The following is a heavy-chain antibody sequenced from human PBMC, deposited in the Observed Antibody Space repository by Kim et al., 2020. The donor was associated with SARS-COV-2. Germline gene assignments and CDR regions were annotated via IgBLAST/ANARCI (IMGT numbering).Heavy chain of an antibody. V-gene: IGHV4-34*01. Sequence: SETLSLTCAVYGGSFSGYYWSWIRQPPGKGLEWIGEINHSGSTNYNPSLKSRVTISVDTSKNQFSLKLSSVTAADTAVYYCASTPLRGYSSSWFDYWGQGTLVTVSS. CDR2: INHSGST. J-gene: IGHJ4*02. D-gene: IGHD6-13*01. CDR1: GGSFSGYY. CDR3: ASTPLRGYSSSWFDY.